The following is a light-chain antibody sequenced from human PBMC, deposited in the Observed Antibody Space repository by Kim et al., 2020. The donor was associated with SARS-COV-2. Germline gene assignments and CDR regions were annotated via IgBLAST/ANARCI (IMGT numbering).Light chain of an antibody. J-gene: IGKJ1*01. Sequence: ASGGDRVTITYRASQGISNSLAGYQQKPGKGPKVLIYDASTLQSGVPSRFSGSGSGTDFTLTISSLQPEDVATYYCQKYNSAPWTLGQGTKVDIK. CDR1: QGISNS. CDR3: QKYNSAPWT. CDR2: DAS. V-gene: IGKV1-27*01.